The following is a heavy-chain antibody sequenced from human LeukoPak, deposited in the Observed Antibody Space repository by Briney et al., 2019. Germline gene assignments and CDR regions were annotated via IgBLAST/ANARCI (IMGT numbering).Heavy chain of an antibody. J-gene: IGHJ4*02. CDR3: AREYLDYYDSSGHIRFDY. V-gene: IGHV1-69*13. CDR2: IIPIFGTA. D-gene: IGHD3-22*01. CDR1: GGTFSSYA. Sequence: GASVKVSCKASGGTFSSYAISWVRQAPGQGLEWMGGIIPIFGTANYAQKFQGRVTITADESTSTAYMELSGLRSEDTAVYYCAREYLDYYDSSGHIRFDYWGQGTLVTVSS.